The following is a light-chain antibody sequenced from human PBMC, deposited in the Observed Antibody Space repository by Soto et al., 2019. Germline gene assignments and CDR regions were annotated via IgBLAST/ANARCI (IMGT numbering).Light chain of an antibody. J-gene: IGLJ2*01. Sequence: QSVLTQPPSVSGAPGQRVTISCTGSSSNIGAGYDVHWYQQLPGTAPKLLIYGNSNRPSGVPDRFSGSKSGTSASLAITGLQAEDEADDSCQSDDSSLRAVVFGGGTKLTVL. CDR1: SSNIGAGYD. CDR2: GNS. CDR3: QSDDSSLRAVV. V-gene: IGLV1-40*01.